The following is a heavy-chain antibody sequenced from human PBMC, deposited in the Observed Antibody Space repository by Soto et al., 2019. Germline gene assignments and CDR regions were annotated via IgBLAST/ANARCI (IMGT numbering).Heavy chain of an antibody. CDR1: GGSISSGGFS. CDR2: IYHSGST. V-gene: IGHV4-30-2*01. J-gene: IGHJ3*02. Sequence: PSGTLSLTCAVSGGSISSGGFSWSWIRQPPGKGLEWIGYIYHSGSTYYNPSLKSRVTISVDRSKNQFSLKLSSVTDAETAVYYCVRAPDIWGKGTMVTVSS. CDR3: VRAPDI.